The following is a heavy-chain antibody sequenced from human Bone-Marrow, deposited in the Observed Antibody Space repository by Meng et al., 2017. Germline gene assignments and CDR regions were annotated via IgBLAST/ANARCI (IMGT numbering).Heavy chain of an antibody. CDR2: LIPIFGTA. Sequence: SVTVSCKASGGTFSSYAISWVRQAPGQGLEWMGGLIPIFGTANYAQKFQGRVTITADESTSTAYMELSSLRSEDTAVYYCARKAGNCISTTCYSLDYWGQGTLVTVSS. CDR3: ARKAGNCISTTCYSLDY. CDR1: GGTFSSYA. V-gene: IGHV1-69*13. D-gene: IGHD2-2*01. J-gene: IGHJ4*02.